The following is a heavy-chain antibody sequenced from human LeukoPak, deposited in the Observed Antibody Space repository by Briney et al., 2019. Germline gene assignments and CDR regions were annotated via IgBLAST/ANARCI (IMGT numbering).Heavy chain of an antibody. CDR3: AKDQSIAAAGDLFDY. CDR1: GFTFSSYG. J-gene: IGHJ4*02. D-gene: IGHD6-13*01. CDR2: ISYDGSNK. V-gene: IGHV3-30*18. Sequence: GGSLRLSCAASGFTFSSYGMHWVRQAPGKGLEWVAVISYDGSNKYYADSVKGRFTISRDNSKNTLYLQMNSLRAEDTAVYYCAKDQSIAAAGDLFDYWGQGTLVTVSS.